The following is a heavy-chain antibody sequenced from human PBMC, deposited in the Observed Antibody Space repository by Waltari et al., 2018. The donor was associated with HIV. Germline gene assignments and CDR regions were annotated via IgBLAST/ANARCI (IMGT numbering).Heavy chain of an antibody. Sequence: EVQLVESGGGLVQPGRSLRLSCAASGFTFDDYAMHWVRQAPGKGLEWVSGFSWNSGSIGYADSVKGRFTSSRDNAKNSLYLQMNSLRAEDTALYYCAKDMSSDDAFDIWGQGTMVTVSS. CDR3: AKDMSSDDAFDI. J-gene: IGHJ3*02. CDR2: FSWNSGSI. V-gene: IGHV3-9*01. CDR1: GFTFDDYA.